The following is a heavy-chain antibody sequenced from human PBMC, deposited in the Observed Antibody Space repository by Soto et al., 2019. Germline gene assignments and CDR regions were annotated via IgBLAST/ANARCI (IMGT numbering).Heavy chain of an antibody. J-gene: IGHJ6*02. CDR1: GFSVSKAW. Sequence: EVQLVDSGGGLVKPGGSLRLSCEASGFSVSKAWMNWVRQAPGKGLEWVGSIKTRDEGAKTNYAAPVKGRFTISRDDSKNTLYLQMNSLKTEDTAVYYCTTGSVDGFWGQGTTVTVSS. CDR2: IKTRDEGAKT. CDR3: TTGSVDGF. V-gene: IGHV3-15*07. D-gene: IGHD5-12*01.